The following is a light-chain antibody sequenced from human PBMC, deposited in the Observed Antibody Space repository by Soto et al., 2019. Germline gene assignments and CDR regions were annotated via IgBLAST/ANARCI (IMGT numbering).Light chain of an antibody. J-gene: IGKJ2*01. CDR1: QSISRS. CDR3: QQYNSYPPYT. Sequence: DIPMTQSPSTLSASVGDRVTITCRASQSISRSLAWYQQKPGKAPKLLIYKASSLESGVPSRFSGSGSGTEFTLTISSLQPDDFATYYCQQYNSYPPYTFGQGTKLEIK. V-gene: IGKV1-5*03. CDR2: KAS.